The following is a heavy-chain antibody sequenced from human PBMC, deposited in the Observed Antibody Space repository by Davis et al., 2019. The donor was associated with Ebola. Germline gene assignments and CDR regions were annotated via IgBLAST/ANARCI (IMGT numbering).Heavy chain of an antibody. Sequence: PGASLRLSCAASGFTFDDYAMHWVRQAPGKGLVWVSRINSDGSSTSYADSVKGRFTISRDNAKNTLYLQMNSLRAEDTAVYYCAKEGDFWSGYYYYYYGMDVWGQGTTVTVSS. D-gene: IGHD3-3*01. V-gene: IGHV3-74*01. CDR3: AKEGDFWSGYYYYYYGMDV. J-gene: IGHJ6*02. CDR1: GFTFDDYA. CDR2: INSDGSST.